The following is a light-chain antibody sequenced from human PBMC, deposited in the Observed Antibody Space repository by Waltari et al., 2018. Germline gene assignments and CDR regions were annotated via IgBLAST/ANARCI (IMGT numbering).Light chain of an antibody. J-gene: IGLJ2*01. CDR1: SSNIGSNS. Sequence: QSVLTQPPSVSAAPGQRVTISCSGGSSNIGSNSVSWYQNLPGTAPKLLIYDKPKRPSGIPDRLSGSKSGTSVTLDITGLQTGDEADYYCGTWDSNLSAWIFGGGTKLTVL. CDR3: GTWDSNLSAWI. V-gene: IGLV1-51*01. CDR2: DKP.